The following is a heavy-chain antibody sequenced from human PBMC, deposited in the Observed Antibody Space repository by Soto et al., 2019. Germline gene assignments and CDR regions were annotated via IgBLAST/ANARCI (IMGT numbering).Heavy chain of an antibody. CDR2: IRGSGGST. V-gene: IGHV3-23*01. J-gene: IGHJ4*02. CDR3: AKGGKAYYYDSSGFTH. CDR1: GFTFSSYA. D-gene: IGHD3-22*01. Sequence: PXGSLRLSCAASGFTFSSYAMSWVRQAPGKGLEWVSAIRGSGGSTYYADSVKGRFTISRDNSKNTLYLQMNSLRAEDTAVYYCAKGGKAYYYDSSGFTHWGQGTLVTVSS.